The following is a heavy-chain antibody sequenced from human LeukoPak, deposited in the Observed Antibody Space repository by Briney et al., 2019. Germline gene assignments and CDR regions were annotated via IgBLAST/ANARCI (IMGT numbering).Heavy chain of an antibody. V-gene: IGHV1-2*04. D-gene: IGHD5-18*01. CDR1: GYTFTSYY. CDR2: INPNSGGT. CDR3: ARVAGGYSYVKRYYFDY. J-gene: IGHJ4*02. Sequence: ASVKVSCKASGYTFTSYYMHWVRQAPGQGLEWMGWINPNSGGTNYAQKFQGWVTMTRDTSISTAYMGLSRLRSDDTAVYYCARVAGGYSYVKRYYFDYWGQGTLVTVSS.